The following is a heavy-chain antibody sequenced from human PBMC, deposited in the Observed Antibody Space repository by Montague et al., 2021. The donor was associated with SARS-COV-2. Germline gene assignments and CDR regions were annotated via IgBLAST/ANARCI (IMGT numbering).Heavy chain of an antibody. CDR1: GFTSGFIFRKVA. CDR2: IGGSGDT. J-gene: IGHJ4*01. Sequence: SLRLSCAASGFTSGFIFRKVAMSWVRQAPGKGLEWVSAIGGSGDTYYADSVKGRFAISRDNSKNTLYLQMNSLRADDTAVYYCAKEMGHGRPFDYWGQGALVTVSP. CDR3: AKEMGHGRPFDY. V-gene: IGHV3-23*01. D-gene: IGHD2-15*01.